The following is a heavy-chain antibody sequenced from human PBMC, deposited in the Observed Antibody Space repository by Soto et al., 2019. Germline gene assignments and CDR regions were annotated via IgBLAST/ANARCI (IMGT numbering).Heavy chain of an antibody. V-gene: IGHV5-51*01. J-gene: IGHJ4*02. CDR2: IFPDDSET. D-gene: IGHD3-22*01. Sequence: XESLKIYCKASGYSFSSYWISWVRQIPGKGLEWMGIIFPDDSETRYSPSFQGKVSISVDKSITTAYLQWSSLKASDTAMYYCARRLYDTSGYRYFDFWGQGPLVTVSS. CDR1: GYSFSSYW. CDR3: ARRLYDTSGYRYFDF.